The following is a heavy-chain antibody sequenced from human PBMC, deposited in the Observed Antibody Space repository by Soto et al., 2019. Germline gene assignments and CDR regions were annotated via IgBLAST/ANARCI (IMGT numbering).Heavy chain of an antibody. CDR2: ISYDGSNK. CDR1: GFTFSSHA. Sequence: GGSLRLSCAASGFTFSSHAMHWVRQAPGKGLEWVAVISYDGSNKYYADSVKGRFTISRDNSKNTLYLQMNSLRAEDTAVYYCATLRFLEWLSNYYYYGMDVWGQGTTVTVSS. D-gene: IGHD3-3*01. CDR3: ATLRFLEWLSNYYYYGMDV. J-gene: IGHJ6*02. V-gene: IGHV3-30-3*01.